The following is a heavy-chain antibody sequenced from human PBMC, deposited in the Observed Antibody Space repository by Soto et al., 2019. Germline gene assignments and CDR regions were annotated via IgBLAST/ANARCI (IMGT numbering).Heavy chain of an antibody. D-gene: IGHD3-16*01. Sequence: QVQLVQSGAEVKKPGASVKVSCKASGYTFTSYGISWVRQAPGQGLEWMGWISAYNGNTNYAQKLQGRVNMTTDTTTSTAYMELRSLRSDDTAVYYCVRDGALGENDYYYGMDVWGQGTTVTVSS. CDR1: GYTFTSYG. J-gene: IGHJ6*02. CDR2: ISAYNGNT. V-gene: IGHV1-18*01. CDR3: VRDGALGENDYYYGMDV.